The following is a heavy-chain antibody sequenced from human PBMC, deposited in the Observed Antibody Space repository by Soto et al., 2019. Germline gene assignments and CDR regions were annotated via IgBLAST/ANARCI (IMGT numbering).Heavy chain of an antibody. D-gene: IGHD6-19*01. CDR2: TSYRSKWFN. CDR1: GDSVSSNSVA. CDR3: ARASYSSGWYNWFDS. Sequence: QVQLQQSGEGLVKPSQTLSLTCAVSGDSVSSNSVAWNWIRQSPSRGLEWLGRTSYRSKWFNEYAVAVKSRITIHADTSKTQFSLQLNSVTPEDTAVYYCARASYSSGWYNWFDSWGQGTLVSVSS. V-gene: IGHV6-1*01. J-gene: IGHJ5*01.